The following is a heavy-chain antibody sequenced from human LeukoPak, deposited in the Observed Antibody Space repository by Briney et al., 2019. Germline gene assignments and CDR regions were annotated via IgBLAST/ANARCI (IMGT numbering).Heavy chain of an antibody. CDR2: IKQDGSEK. CDR3: ARKAYDFWSGYSHYYYYYYMDV. CDR1: GFTFSSYW. D-gene: IGHD3-3*01. V-gene: IGHV3-7*01. J-gene: IGHJ6*03. Sequence: GGSLRLSCAASGFTFSSYWMSWVRQAPGKGLEWVANIKQDGSEKYYVDSVKGRFTISRDNAKNSLYLQMNSLRAEDTAVYYCARKAYDFWSGYSHYYYYYYMDVWGKGTTVTVSS.